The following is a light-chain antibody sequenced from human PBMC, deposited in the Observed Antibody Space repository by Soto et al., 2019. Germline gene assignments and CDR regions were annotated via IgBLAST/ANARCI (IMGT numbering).Light chain of an antibody. CDR3: QEYNTYSYT. Sequence: DIVLTQSPGTLSLSPGERATLSCRASQIISSTYLGWYQQKPGQAPRLLIYGASSRATGIPDRFSGSGSGTDFTLTISRLEPEDFAVYYCQEYNTYSYTFGQGTKLEIK. CDR2: GAS. J-gene: IGKJ2*01. V-gene: IGKV3-20*01. CDR1: QIISSTY.